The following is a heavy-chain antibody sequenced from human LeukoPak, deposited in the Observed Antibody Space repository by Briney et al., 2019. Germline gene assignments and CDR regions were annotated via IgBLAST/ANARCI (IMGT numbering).Heavy chain of an antibody. CDR3: ARDGGYGSYVSPSYWYFDL. J-gene: IGHJ2*01. Sequence: GGSLRLSCAASGFTVSSNYMSWVRQAPGKGLEWVSVIYSGGSTYYADSLKGRFTISRDNSKNTLDLQMNNLRAEDTAVYYCARDGGYGSYVSPSYWYFDLWGRGTLVTVFS. CDR2: IYSGGST. D-gene: IGHD1-26*01. CDR1: GFTVSSNY. V-gene: IGHV3-53*01.